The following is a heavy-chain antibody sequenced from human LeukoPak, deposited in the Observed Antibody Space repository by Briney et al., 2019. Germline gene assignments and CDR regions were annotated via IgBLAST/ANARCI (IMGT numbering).Heavy chain of an antibody. D-gene: IGHD6-13*01. CDR2: IYYSGST. Sequence: PSETLSLTCSVSGVSISSYYWSWIRQPPGKGLEWIGYIYYSGSTNYNPSLKSRVTISVDTSKNQFSLKLSSVTAADTAVYYCARADPLAAAHYWGQGTLVTVSS. J-gene: IGHJ4*02. CDR3: ARADPLAAAHY. V-gene: IGHV4-59*01. CDR1: GVSISSYY.